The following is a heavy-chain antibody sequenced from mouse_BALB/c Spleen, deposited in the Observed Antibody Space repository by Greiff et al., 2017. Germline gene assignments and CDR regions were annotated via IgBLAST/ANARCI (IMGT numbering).Heavy chain of an antibody. V-gene: IGHV2-9*02. CDR1: GFSLTSYG. CDR2: IWAGGST. Sequence: QVQLKESGPGLVAPSQSLSITCTVSGFSLTSYGVHWVRQPPGKGLEWLGVIWAGGSTNYNSALMSRLSISKDNSKSQVFLKMNSLQTDDTAMYYCASIYYGYDDYFDYWGQGTTLTVSS. D-gene: IGHD2-2*01. J-gene: IGHJ2*01. CDR3: ASIYYGYDDYFDY.